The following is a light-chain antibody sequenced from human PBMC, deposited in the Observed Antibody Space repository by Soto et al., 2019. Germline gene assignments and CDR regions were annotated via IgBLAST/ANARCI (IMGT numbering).Light chain of an antibody. CDR2: EVS. CDR3: SSYTSSSTRV. CDR1: SSDVGGYNY. V-gene: IGLV2-14*01. J-gene: IGLJ2*01. Sequence: QSALTQPASVSGSPRQSITISCTGTSSDVGGYNYVSWYQQHPGKAPKLMTYEVSNRPSGVSNRFSGSKSGNTASLTISGLQAEDEADYYCSSYTSSSTRVFGGGTKLTVL.